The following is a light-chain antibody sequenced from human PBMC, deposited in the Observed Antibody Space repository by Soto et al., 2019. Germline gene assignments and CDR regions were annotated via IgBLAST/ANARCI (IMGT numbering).Light chain of an antibody. CDR2: GAS. J-gene: IGKJ5*01. CDR1: QSVSSS. V-gene: IGKV3-11*01. Sequence: EIVLTQSPATLSLSPGERATLSCRASQSVSSSLAWYQQKPGQAPRLLIYGASSRATGIPARCSGSGVGTDFTLTISSLEPEDAAVYYCQQRSNWPPITCGQGTRLENK. CDR3: QQRSNWPPIT.